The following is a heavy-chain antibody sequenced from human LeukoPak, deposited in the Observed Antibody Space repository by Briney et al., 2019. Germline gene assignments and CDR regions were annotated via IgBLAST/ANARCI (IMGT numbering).Heavy chain of an antibody. V-gene: IGHV1-69*04. CDR3: ARDARLTMVRGAYNWFDP. D-gene: IGHD3-10*01. Sequence: SVKVSCKASGGTFSSYAISWVRQAPGQGLEWMGRIIPIFGIANYAQKFQGRVTITADKSTSTAYMELSSLRSEDTAVYYCARDARLTMVRGAYNWFDPWGQGTLVTVSS. CDR1: GGTFSSYA. CDR2: IIPIFGIA. J-gene: IGHJ5*02.